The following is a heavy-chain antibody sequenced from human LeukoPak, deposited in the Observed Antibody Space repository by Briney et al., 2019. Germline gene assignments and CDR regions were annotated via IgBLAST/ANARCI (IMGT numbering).Heavy chain of an antibody. CDR1: GGTFSSYA. Sequence: ASVKVSCKASGGTFSSYAISWLRQAPGQGLEWMGGIIPIFGTANYAQKFQGRVTITADESTSTAYMELSSLRSEDTAVYYCASYYGSGSYCTNGFDPLGQGTLVTVSS. J-gene: IGHJ5*02. CDR3: ASYYGSGSYCTNGFDP. D-gene: IGHD3-10*01. CDR2: IIPIFGTA. V-gene: IGHV1-69*13.